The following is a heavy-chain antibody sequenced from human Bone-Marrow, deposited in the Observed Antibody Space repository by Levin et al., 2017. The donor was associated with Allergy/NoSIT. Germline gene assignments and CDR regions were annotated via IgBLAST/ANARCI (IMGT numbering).Heavy chain of an antibody. V-gene: IGHV3-9*01. Sequence: SLKISCAASGFTFDDYAMHWVRQAPGKGLEWVSGISWNSGSIGYADSVKGRFTISRDNAKNSLYLQMNSLRAEDTALYYCANSFSSVAAGYWGRGTLVSVSS. CDR2: ISWNSGSI. J-gene: IGHJ4*02. D-gene: IGHD6-19*01. CDR1: GFTFDDYA. CDR3: ANSFSSVAAGY.